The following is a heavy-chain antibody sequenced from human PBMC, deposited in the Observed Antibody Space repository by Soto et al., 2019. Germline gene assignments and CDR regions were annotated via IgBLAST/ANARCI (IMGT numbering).Heavy chain of an antibody. CDR3: ARDVTSSIYNYTATSGFYT. CDR2: ISSSSSTI. Sequence: GGSLRLSCAASGFTFSNYSMNWVRQAPGKGLEWVSYISSSSSTIYYADSVKGRFTISRDNAKNSLYLQMNSLRAEDTAVYYCARDVTSSIYNYTATSGFYTLCQQALVTISS. CDR1: GFTFSNYS. V-gene: IGHV3-48*01. J-gene: IGHJ5*01. D-gene: IGHD2-2*01.